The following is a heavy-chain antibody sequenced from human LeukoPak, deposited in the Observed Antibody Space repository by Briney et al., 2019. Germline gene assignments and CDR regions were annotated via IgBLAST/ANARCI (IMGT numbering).Heavy chain of an antibody. D-gene: IGHD3-3*01. V-gene: IGHV3-7*03. CDR2: IKLDGSEK. CDR3: ARDQYDTWSRRGNFDS. CDR1: GFTFGKYW. J-gene: IGHJ4*02. Sequence: GGSLRLSCVASGFTFGKYWMSWVRQAPGKGLEWVANIKLDGSEKNYVDSVKGRFTISRDNTKNSLYLQMNSLRVEDTAVFYCARDQYDTWSRRGNFDSWGQGTLVIVSP.